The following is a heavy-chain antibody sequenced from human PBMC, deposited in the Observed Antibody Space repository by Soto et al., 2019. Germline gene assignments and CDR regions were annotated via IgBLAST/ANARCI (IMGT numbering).Heavy chain of an antibody. CDR1: GYTFTSYA. J-gene: IGHJ5*02. CDR2: ISAYNGNT. Sequence: ASGKVSCKASGYTFTSYAMHWVRQAPGQRLEWMGWISAYNGNTNYAQKLQGRVTMTTDTSTSTAYMELRSLRSDDTAVYYCARDIVLVPAAMKFDPWGQGTLVTVSS. D-gene: IGHD2-2*01. V-gene: IGHV1-18*01. CDR3: ARDIVLVPAAMKFDP.